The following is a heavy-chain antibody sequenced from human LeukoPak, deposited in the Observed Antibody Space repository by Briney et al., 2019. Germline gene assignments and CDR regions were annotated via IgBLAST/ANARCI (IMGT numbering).Heavy chain of an antibody. J-gene: IGHJ4*02. D-gene: IGHD3-9*01. CDR3: AKSGYFDWLLLLDY. CDR1: EFTFSRYG. Sequence: PGGCLRLSCAASEFTFSRYGMGWVRQAPGKGLEWVSAISGSGGSTYYADSVKGRFTISRDNSKNTLYLQMNSLRAEDTAVYYCAKSGYFDWLLLLDYWGQGTLVTVSS. V-gene: IGHV3-23*01. CDR2: ISGSGGST.